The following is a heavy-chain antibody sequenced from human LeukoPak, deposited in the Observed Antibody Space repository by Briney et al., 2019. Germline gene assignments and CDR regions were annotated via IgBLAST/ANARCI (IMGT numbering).Heavy chain of an antibody. V-gene: IGHV4-34*01. CDR3: ARGPMYYYDSSGYYGFDY. CDR2: INHSGST. D-gene: IGHD3-22*01. Sequence: PSETLSLTCTVSGGSISSYYWSWIRQPPGKGLEWIGEINHSGSTNYNPSLKSRVTISVDTSKNQFSLKLSSVTAADTAVYYCARGPMYYYDSSGYYGFDYWGQGTLVTVSS. CDR1: GGSISSYY. J-gene: IGHJ4*02.